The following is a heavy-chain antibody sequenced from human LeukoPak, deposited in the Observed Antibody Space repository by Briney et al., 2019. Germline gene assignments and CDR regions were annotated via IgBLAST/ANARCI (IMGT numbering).Heavy chain of an antibody. CDR3: ARGRYCSSTSCYDLDY. Sequence: PGGSLRLSCAASGFTFSDYYVSWIRQAPGKGLEWVSYISSSGSTIYYADSVKGRFTISRDNAKNSLYLQMNSLRAEDTAVYYCARGRYCSSTSCYDLDYWGQGTLVTVSS. D-gene: IGHD2-2*01. J-gene: IGHJ4*02. V-gene: IGHV3-11*04. CDR2: ISSSGSTI. CDR1: GFTFSDYY.